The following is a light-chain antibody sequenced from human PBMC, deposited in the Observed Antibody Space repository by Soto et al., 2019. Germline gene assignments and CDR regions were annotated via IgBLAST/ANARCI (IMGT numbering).Light chain of an antibody. CDR3: QQSYSSTWT. Sequence: DIQMTQSPSTLSASVGDRVTITCRASQRISSYLAWYQQKPGKAPKLLIYAASSLQSGVPSRFSGSGSETDFTLTISSLQPEDFATYSCQQSYSSTWTSGQGTKVDIK. CDR1: QRISSY. J-gene: IGKJ1*01. CDR2: AAS. V-gene: IGKV1-39*01.